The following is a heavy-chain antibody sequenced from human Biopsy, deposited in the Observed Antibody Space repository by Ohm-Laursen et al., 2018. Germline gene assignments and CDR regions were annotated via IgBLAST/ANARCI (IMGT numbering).Heavy chain of an antibody. CDR3: ARVFCTSTTCYGLLDN. J-gene: IGHJ4*02. D-gene: IGHD2/OR15-2a*01. Sequence: ASVQVSCKASGYTFTSYDISWVRQAPGQGLEWMGWISPYNDKTSYPPKLQDRVTMTADTSTNTAHMELRSLRSDDTAVYYCARVFCTSTTCYGLLDNWGQGTVVTVSS. V-gene: IGHV1-18*01. CDR2: ISPYNDKT. CDR1: GYTFTSYD.